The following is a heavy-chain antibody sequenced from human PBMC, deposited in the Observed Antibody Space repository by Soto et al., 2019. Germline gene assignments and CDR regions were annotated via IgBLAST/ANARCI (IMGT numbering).Heavy chain of an antibody. CDR2: IDSTSMHI. V-gene: IGHV3-21*01. J-gene: IGHJ4*02. D-gene: IGHD1-26*01. CDR3: ARLVGAYQHYIDY. Sequence: GGSLRLSCAASGFTFSSNSMIWVRQSPGKGLEWVSYIDSTSMHIYYADSVKGRFTITRDNAKKSVYLQMTSLRAEDTAVYYCARLVGAYQHYIDYWGQGTLVTVSS. CDR1: GFTFSSNS.